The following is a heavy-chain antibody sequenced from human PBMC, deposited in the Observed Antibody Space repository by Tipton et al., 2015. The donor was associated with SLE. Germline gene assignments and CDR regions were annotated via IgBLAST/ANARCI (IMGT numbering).Heavy chain of an antibody. CDR3: ARGRSWFDP. J-gene: IGHJ5*02. V-gene: IGHV4-61*02. CDR2: IYTSGST. Sequence: TLSLTCTVSGGSISSGSYYWSWIRQPAGKGLEWIGRIYTSGSTYYNPSLKSRVTISVDTSKNQFSLKLSSVTAADTAVYYCARGRSWFDPWGQGTLVTVSS. CDR1: GGSISSGSYY.